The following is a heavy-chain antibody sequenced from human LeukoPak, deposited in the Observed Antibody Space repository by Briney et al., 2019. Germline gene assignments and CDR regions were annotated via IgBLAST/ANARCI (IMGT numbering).Heavy chain of an antibody. Sequence: GGSLRLSCAASGFTFSSSWMSWVRQAPGKGLEWVANINQDGSEQYYVDSVKGRFTISRDNAKNSLYLQMNSLRAEDTAVYYCAREIEMAYGMDVWGQGTTVTVSS. CDR2: INQDGSEQ. D-gene: IGHD5-24*01. J-gene: IGHJ6*02. CDR1: GFTFSSSW. V-gene: IGHV3-7*01. CDR3: AREIEMAYGMDV.